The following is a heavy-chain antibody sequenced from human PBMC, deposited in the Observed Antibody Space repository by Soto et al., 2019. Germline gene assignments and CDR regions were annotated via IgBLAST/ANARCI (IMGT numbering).Heavy chain of an antibody. J-gene: IGHJ3*02. Sequence: PCLPLRLSSAASGFTFISYGMRWVRQTPGKGLEWVANIKQDGSEKYYVDSVKGRFTICRENAKKSLYLQMNSLRAEDTAVYYCARDLDFEIWGQGTMVVVSS. CDR2: IKQDGSEK. CDR3: ARDLDFEI. CDR1: GFTFISYG. D-gene: IGHD3-3*01. V-gene: IGHV3-7*01.